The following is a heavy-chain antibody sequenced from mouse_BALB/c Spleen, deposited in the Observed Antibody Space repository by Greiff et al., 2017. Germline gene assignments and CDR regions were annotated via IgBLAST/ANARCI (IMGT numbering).Heavy chain of an antibody. V-gene: IGHV1-54*01. D-gene: IGHD1-1*01. CDR1: GYAFTNYL. Sequence: QVQLQQSGAELVRPGTSVQVSCKASGYAFTNYLIEWVKQRPGQGLEWIGVINPGSGGTNYTEKFKGKATLTADKSASTAYMQLSSLTSDDSAVYFCARGTTVRDFDYWGQGTTLTVSS. CDR3: ARGTTVRDFDY. J-gene: IGHJ2*01. CDR2: INPGSGGT.